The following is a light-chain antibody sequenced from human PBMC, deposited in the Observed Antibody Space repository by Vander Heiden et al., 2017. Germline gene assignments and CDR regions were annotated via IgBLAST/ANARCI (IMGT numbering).Light chain of an antibody. CDR1: QSVSSSS. J-gene: IGKJ4*01. CDR3: QQYGSSRLT. CDR2: GAS. Sequence: EIGLTQSPGTLSLSPGERGTLSCRASQSVSSSSLAWYQPKPGQAPRLLIYGASSRATGIPDRFSGSGSGTDFTLTISRLEPEAFAVYYCQQYGSSRLTFGGGTKVEIK. V-gene: IGKV3-20*01.